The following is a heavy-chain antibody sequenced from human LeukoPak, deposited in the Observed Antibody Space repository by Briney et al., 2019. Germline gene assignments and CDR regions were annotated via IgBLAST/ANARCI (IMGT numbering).Heavy chain of an antibody. J-gene: IGHJ6*02. Sequence: ASVKVSCKASGYTFTSYGISWVRQAPGQGLEWMGWISAYNGNTNYAQKLQGRVTMTTDTSTSTAYMGLRSLRSDDTAVYYCAREEGIAVAGNYYYGMDVWGQGTTVTVSS. CDR3: AREEGIAVAGNYYYGMDV. CDR2: ISAYNGNT. D-gene: IGHD6-19*01. V-gene: IGHV1-18*01. CDR1: GYTFTSYG.